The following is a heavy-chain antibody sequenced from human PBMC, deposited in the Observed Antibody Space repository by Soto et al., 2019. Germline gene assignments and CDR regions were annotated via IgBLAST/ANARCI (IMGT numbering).Heavy chain of an antibody. CDR2: IIDSGGST. J-gene: IGHJ6*02. V-gene: IGHV3-23*01. CDR1: GFTFSSYD. CDR3: AKGRSYYYYYGVDV. Sequence: PGGSLRLSCVASGFTFSSYDMHWVRQAPGKGLEWVSDIIDSGGSTYYADSVKGRFTISRDNSKSTLYLQMNSLRAEDTALYYCAKGRSYYYYYGVDVWGQGTTVTVSS.